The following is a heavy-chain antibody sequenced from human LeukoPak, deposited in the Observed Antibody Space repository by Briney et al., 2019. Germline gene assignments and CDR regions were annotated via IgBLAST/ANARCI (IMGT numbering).Heavy chain of an antibody. CDR3: ATAGNYYSKY. CDR1: GYSISSGYY. J-gene: IGHJ4*02. V-gene: IGHV4-30-4*08. CDR2: IYYSGST. Sequence: SETLSLTCAVSGYSISSGYYWSWIRQPPGKGLEWIGYIYYSGSTYYNPSLESRVSISVDTSKNQFSLKLSSVTAADTAVYYCATAGNYYSKYWGQGALVTVSS. D-gene: IGHD3-10*01.